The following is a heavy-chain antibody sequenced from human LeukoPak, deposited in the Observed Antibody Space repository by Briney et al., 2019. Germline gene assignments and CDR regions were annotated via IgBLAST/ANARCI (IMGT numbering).Heavy chain of an antibody. J-gene: IGHJ4*02. CDR3: ARVVVVPATIDY. CDR2: IYYSGST. Sequence: SETLSLTCTVSGGSISSYYWSWIRQPPGKGLEWIGYIYYSGSTNYNPSLKSRVTISVDTSKNQFSLKLSSVTAADTAVYYCARVVVVPATIDYWGQGTLVTVSS. CDR1: GGSISSYY. V-gene: IGHV4-59*13. D-gene: IGHD2-2*01.